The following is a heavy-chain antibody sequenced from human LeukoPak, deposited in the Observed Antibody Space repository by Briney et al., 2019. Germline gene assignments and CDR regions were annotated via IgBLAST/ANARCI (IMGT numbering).Heavy chain of an antibody. D-gene: IGHD5-24*01. J-gene: IGHJ3*02. Sequence: GGSLRLSCEGSGFTFNDYYMGWIRQAPGKGLEWVSYISGSSSHTDYADSVKGRFTISRDSAKNSLYLQMNSLRVEDTAVYYCARGNGDGYNYVGAFDIWGRGTMVTVSS. CDR3: ARGNGDGYNYVGAFDI. CDR2: ISGSSSHT. CDR1: GFTFNDYY. V-gene: IGHV3-11*06.